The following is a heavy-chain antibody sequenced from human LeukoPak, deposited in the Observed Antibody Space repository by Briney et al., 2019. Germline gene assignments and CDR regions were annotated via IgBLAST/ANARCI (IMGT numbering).Heavy chain of an antibody. CDR1: GGSSSGFY. J-gene: IGHJ4*01. D-gene: IGHD6-13*01. V-gene: IGHV4-34*01. Sequence: SEPLILTCAVYGGSSSGFYWRWIRQPPGKGLEWLGEINHSGSTNYNPSLKCRVTISVDTSKNQFSLKLSSVTAADTAVYYCHFSSSWYNRVFDYWGQGTLVTVSS. CDR2: INHSGST. CDR3: HFSSSWYNRVFDY.